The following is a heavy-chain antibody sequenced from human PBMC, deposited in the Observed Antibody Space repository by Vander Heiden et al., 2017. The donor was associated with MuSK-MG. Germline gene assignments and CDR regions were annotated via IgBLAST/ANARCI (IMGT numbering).Heavy chain of an antibody. J-gene: IGHJ5*02. CDR2: ISGSGGST. D-gene: IGHD2-15*01. V-gene: IGHV3-23*01. Sequence: EVQLLESGGGLVQPGGSLRLSCAASGFTFSNYAMSWVRQAPGKGLEWVSAISGSGGSTYYADSVKGRFTISRDNSKNTLYLQMNSLRAEDTAVYYCAKEKWGGSCYWCLDGVAWFDPWGQGTLVTVSS. CDR3: AKEKWGGSCYWCLDGVAWFDP. CDR1: GFTFSNYA.